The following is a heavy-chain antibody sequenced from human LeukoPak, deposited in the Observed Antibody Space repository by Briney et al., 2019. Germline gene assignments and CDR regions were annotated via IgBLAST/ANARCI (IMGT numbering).Heavy chain of an antibody. CDR3: ATLHPLYCSGGSCYS. D-gene: IGHD2-15*01. CDR2: IRYDGSNK. Sequence: GGSLRLSCAASGFTFSSYGMHWVRQAPGKGLEWVAFIRYDGSNKYYADSVKGRFTISRDNSKNTLYLQMNSLRAEDTAVYYCATLHPLYCSGGSCYSWGQGTLVTVSS. CDR1: GFTFSSYG. V-gene: IGHV3-30*02. J-gene: IGHJ4*02.